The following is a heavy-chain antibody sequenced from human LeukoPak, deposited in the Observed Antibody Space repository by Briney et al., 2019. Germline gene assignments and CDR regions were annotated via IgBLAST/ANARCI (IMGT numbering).Heavy chain of an antibody. CDR2: ISPSGDIT. Sequence: GGTLRLSCAASGFIFSSHGMNWVRQAPGKGLEWVSGISPSGDITYYADSVKGRFTISRDNSKNTLYLQMNSLRADDTAVYYCAKDWARGAFGVWGQGTMVTVSS. CDR1: GFIFSSHG. CDR3: AKDWARGAFGV. D-gene: IGHD3-16*01. J-gene: IGHJ3*01. V-gene: IGHV3-23*01.